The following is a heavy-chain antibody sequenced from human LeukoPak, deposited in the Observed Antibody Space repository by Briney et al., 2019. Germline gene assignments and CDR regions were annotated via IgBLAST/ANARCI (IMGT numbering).Heavy chain of an antibody. CDR1: GGSIRSGDYF. CDR2: IDYSGST. V-gene: IGHV4-30-4*01. Sequence: SSETLSLTCTVSGGSIRSGDYFWTWIRQPPGKGLEWIVYIDYSGSTYYNPSLKSRLTISLDTSKNPFSLKLTSVTAADTAVYSCARSYPPGSGSYVDYWGQGTLVTVSS. J-gene: IGHJ4*02. D-gene: IGHD3-10*01. CDR3: ARSYPPGSGSYVDY.